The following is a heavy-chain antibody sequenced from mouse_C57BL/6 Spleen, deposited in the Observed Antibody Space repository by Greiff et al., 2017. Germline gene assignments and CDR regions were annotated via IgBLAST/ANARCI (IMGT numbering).Heavy chain of an antibody. CDR3: ARGYYGKGYFDV. D-gene: IGHD2-1*01. CDR1: GFTFSDYY. Sequence: EVQLVESEGGLVQPGSSMKLSCTASGFTFSDYYMAWVRQVPEKGLEWVANINYDGSSTYYLDSLKSRFIISRDNAKNILYLQMSSLKSEDTATYYCARGYYGKGYFDVWGTGTTVTVSS. CDR2: INYDGSST. V-gene: IGHV5-16*01. J-gene: IGHJ1*03.